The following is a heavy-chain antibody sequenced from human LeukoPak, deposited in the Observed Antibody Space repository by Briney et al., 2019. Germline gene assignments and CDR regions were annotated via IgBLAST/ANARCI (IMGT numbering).Heavy chain of an antibody. CDR3: ARGSYESSGYYYLGYYYYGRDV. Sequence: SETLSLTCTVSGGSISSYYWSWIRQPPGKGLEWIGYIYYSGSTNYNPSLKSRVTISVDTSKNQFSLKLSSVTAADTAVYYCARGSYESSGYYYLGYYYYGRDVWGQGTTVTVSS. CDR1: GGSISSYY. J-gene: IGHJ6*02. V-gene: IGHV4-59*01. CDR2: IYYSGST. D-gene: IGHD3-22*01.